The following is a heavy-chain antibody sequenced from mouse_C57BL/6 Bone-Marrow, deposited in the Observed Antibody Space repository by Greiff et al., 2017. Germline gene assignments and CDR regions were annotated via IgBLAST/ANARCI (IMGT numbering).Heavy chain of an antibody. Sequence: VQLQQPGAELVKPGASVQLSCKASGYTFTSYWMPWVSQRPGHGLEWIGMIHPNGGSTNYNETFKCQATLTVDKSSSTAYMQLSSLTSEDSAVQYGARYGKADWYFDVWGTGTTVTVSS. CDR2: IHPNGGST. CDR1: GYTFTSYW. D-gene: IGHD2-10*02. CDR3: ARYGKADWYFDV. V-gene: IGHV1-64*01. J-gene: IGHJ1*03.